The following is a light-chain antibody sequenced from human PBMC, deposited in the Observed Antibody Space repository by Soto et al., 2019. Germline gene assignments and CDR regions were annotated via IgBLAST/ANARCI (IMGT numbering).Light chain of an antibody. CDR3: QQYNSYSRT. J-gene: IGKJ1*01. CDR1: QSISNW. CDR2: DAS. Sequence: DIQMTSSPSTLSASVGDRVIITCRASQSISNWLAWYQQKPGKAPKLLIYDASILESGVPSRFSGSGYGTEFTLTISSLQPDDFATYYCQQYNSYSRTFGQGTKVDIK. V-gene: IGKV1-5*01.